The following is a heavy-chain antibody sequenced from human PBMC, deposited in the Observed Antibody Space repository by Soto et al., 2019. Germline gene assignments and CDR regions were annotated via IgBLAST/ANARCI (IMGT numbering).Heavy chain of an antibody. CDR2: MNPNSGNT. V-gene: IGHV1-8*01. CDR3: ARGIN. Sequence: QVQLVQSGAEVKRPGDSVRVTCKASGYTFTSYDINWVRQATGQGLEWLGWMNPNSGNTGYAQKFQGRITLTRSTSTSTAYMELTSLRSEDTAVYYCARGINWGQGTMVTVSS. CDR1: GYTFTSYD. J-gene: IGHJ3*01.